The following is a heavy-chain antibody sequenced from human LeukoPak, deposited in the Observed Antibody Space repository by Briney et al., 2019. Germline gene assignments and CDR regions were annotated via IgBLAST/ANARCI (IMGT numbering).Heavy chain of an antibody. Sequence: SQTLSLTCTVSGGSISSGSYYWSWIRQPAGKGLEWIGRIYTSGSTNFNPSLKSRVSISVDTSKNQFSLRLSSVTAADTAVYYCARYMARMNYYYGSGRSDAYYYYMDVWGKGTTVTISS. D-gene: IGHD3-10*01. CDR3: ARYMARMNYYYGSGRSDAYYYYMDV. CDR2: IYTSGST. J-gene: IGHJ6*03. V-gene: IGHV4-61*02. CDR1: GGSISSGSYY.